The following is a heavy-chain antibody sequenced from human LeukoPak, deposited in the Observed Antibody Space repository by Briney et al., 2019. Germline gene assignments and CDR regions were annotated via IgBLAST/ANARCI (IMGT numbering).Heavy chain of an antibody. J-gene: IGHJ4*02. Sequence: ASVKVSCKVSGYTLTELSMHWVRQAPGKGLGWRGGFYPEDGETIYAQKFQGRVTMTEDTSTDTAYMELSSLRSEDTAVYYCATGPYDFWSGYFFSFDYWGQGTLVTVSS. D-gene: IGHD3-3*01. CDR2: FYPEDGET. CDR1: GYTLTELS. V-gene: IGHV1-24*01. CDR3: ATGPYDFWSGYFFSFDY.